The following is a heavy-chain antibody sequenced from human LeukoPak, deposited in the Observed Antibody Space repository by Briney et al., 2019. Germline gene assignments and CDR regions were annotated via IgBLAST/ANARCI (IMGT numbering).Heavy chain of an antibody. Sequence: ASVKVSCKASGYTFTDYYMHWVRQAPGHGPEWMGWINPNSGGTSYAQNFQGRVTMTRDTSIGTAYMDLSRLRSDDTAVYYCARGGGYSSGWYDYWGQGTLVTASS. CDR1: GYTFTDYY. V-gene: IGHV1-2*02. CDR3: ARGGGYSSGWYDY. CDR2: INPNSGGT. D-gene: IGHD6-19*01. J-gene: IGHJ4*02.